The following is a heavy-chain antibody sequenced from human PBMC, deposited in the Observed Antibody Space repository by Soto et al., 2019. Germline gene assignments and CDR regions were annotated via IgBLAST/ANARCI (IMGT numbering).Heavy chain of an antibody. CDR1: GGSISSYY. V-gene: IGHV4-59*08. CDR3: ARHLASDYLTTPYFDY. J-gene: IGHJ4*02. CDR2: IYYSGST. Sequence: SETLSLTCTVSGGSISSYYWSWIRQPPGKGLEWIGYIYYSGSTNYNPSLKSRVTISVDTSKNQFSLKLSSVTAADTAVYYCARHLASDYLTTPYFDYWGQGTLVTVSS. D-gene: IGHD4-17*01.